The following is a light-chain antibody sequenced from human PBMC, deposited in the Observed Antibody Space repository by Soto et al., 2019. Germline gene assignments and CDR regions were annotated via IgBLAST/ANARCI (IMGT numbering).Light chain of an antibody. CDR3: QQSYSTPPT. Sequence: DVQMTQSPSSLSASVGDRVTVTCRASQTIYNYLNWYQQKPGKAPRLLIFAAFTLQSGVPSRFSGSGSGTDFTLTISSLQPEDFATYYCQQSYSTPPTFGQGTKLHI. CDR2: AAF. V-gene: IGKV1-39*01. CDR1: QTIYNY. J-gene: IGKJ2*01.